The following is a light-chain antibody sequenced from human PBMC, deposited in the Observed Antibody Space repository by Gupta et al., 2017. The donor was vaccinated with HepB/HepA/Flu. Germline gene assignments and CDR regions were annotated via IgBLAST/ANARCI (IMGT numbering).Light chain of an antibody. V-gene: IGKV1-5*03. CDR1: QTINSW. Sequence: DSQMTQSPSTLSASVGDRVTVTCRASQTINSWLAWYQQKPGKAPNLLIYGASSLESGVPLRFSGSGPGTEFTLTITSLQPDDFAVYYCQQSHYFPWTFGQGTKVEIK. CDR3: QQSHYFPWT. CDR2: GAS. J-gene: IGKJ1*01.